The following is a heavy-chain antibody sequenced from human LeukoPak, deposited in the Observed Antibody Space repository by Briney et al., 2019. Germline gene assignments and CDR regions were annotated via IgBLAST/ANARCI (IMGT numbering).Heavy chain of an antibody. CDR1: GFTVSNWA. J-gene: IGHJ4*02. V-gene: IGHV3-30*04. Sequence: GGSLRLSCAASGFTVSNWAIHWVRQAPGKGLEWVAAISYDGSNKFYADSVKGRFTISRDNSKNSLDLQMNGLRAEDTAVYYCARGYCSSTSCYNDYWGQGTLVTVSS. CDR3: ARGYCSSTSCYNDY. D-gene: IGHD2-2*02. CDR2: ISYDGSNK.